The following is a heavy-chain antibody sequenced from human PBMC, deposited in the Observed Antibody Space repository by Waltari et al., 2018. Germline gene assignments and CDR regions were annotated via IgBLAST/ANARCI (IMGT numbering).Heavy chain of an antibody. V-gene: IGHV4-39*07. D-gene: IGHD4-17*01. CDR3: ASGSDYGDYWFDP. CDR1: GGSISSSSYY. CDR2: IYYSGST. Sequence: QLQLQESGPGLVKPSETLSLTCTVSGGSISSSSYYWGWIRQPPGKGLEWIGSIYYSGSTYYNPSLKSRVTISVDTSKNQFSLKLSSVTAADTAVYYCASGSDYGDYWFDPWGQGTLVTVSS. J-gene: IGHJ5*02.